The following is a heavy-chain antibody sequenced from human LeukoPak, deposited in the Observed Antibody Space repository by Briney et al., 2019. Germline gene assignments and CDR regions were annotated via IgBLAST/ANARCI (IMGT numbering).Heavy chain of an antibody. J-gene: IGHJ6*02. D-gene: IGHD6-19*01. CDR1: GGTFSSYA. Sequence: ASVKVSCKASGGTFSSYAISWVRQATGQGLEWMGWMNPNSGNTGYAQKFQGRVTMTRNTSISTAYMELSSLRSEDTAVYYCARVGAVAGTADYYYYGMDVWGQGTTVTVSS. CDR3: ARVGAVAGTADYYYYGMDV. V-gene: IGHV1-8*02. CDR2: MNPNSGNT.